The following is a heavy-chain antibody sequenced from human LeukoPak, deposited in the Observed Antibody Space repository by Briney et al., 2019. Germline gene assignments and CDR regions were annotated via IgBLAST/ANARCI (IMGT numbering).Heavy chain of an antibody. J-gene: IGHJ4*02. Sequence: PGGSLRLSCGASGFTFSTYGMTWVRQAPGKGLEWVAVISYDGSNKYYANSVKGRFTISRDNSKNTLYLQMNSLRAEDTAVYYCARGSLWLQLDYWGQGTLVTVSS. CDR1: GFTFSTYG. V-gene: IGHV3-30*03. CDR2: ISYDGSNK. CDR3: ARGSLWLQLDY. D-gene: IGHD5-24*01.